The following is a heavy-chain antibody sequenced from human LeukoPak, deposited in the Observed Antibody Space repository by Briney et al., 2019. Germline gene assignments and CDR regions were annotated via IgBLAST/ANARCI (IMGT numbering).Heavy chain of an antibody. J-gene: IGHJ4*02. Sequence: GGSLRLSCAASGFTFSSYAMSWVRQAPGKALEWVSAISGSGVSTYYADSVRGRFTISRDNSKNTMYLQMNSLRAEDTAVYYCAKSSPYSATYFDYWGQGTLVTVS. CDR2: ISGSGVST. V-gene: IGHV3-23*01. CDR3: AKSSPYSATYFDY. D-gene: IGHD1-26*01. CDR1: GFTFSSYA.